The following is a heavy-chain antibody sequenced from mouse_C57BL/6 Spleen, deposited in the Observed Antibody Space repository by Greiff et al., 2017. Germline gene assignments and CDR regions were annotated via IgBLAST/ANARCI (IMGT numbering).Heavy chain of an antibody. D-gene: IGHD1-1*01. CDR1: GFSLTSYG. V-gene: IGHV2-3*01. Sequence: QVQLQQSGPGLVAPSQSLSITCTVSGFSLTSYGVSWVRQPPGKGLEWLGVIWGDGSTNYHSALISRLSISKDNSKSQVFLKLNSLQTDDTATYYCAKEGGPYYYGSSSYAMDYWGQGTSVTVSS. CDR3: AKEGGPYYYGSSSYAMDY. CDR2: IWGDGST. J-gene: IGHJ4*01.